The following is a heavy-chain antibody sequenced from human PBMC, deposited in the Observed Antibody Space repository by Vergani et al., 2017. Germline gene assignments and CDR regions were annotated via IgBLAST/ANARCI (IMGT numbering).Heavy chain of an antibody. CDR3: AREGGIAVAGSTNLWYFDY. V-gene: IGHV4-34*01. D-gene: IGHD6-19*01. CDR1: GGSFSGYY. J-gene: IGHJ4*02. Sequence: QVQLQQWGAGLLKPSETLSLTCAVYGGSFSGYYWSWIRQPPGKGLEWIGEINHSGSTNYNPSLKSRVTISVDTSKNQFSLTLSSVTAADTAVYYCAREGGIAVAGSTNLWYFDYWGQGTLVTVSS. CDR2: INHSGST.